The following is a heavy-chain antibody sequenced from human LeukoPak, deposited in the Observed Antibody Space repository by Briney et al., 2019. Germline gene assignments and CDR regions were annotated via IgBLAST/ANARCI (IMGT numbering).Heavy chain of an antibody. Sequence: SETLSLTCTVPGGSISSYYWSWIRQPPGKGLEWIGYIYYSGSTNYNPSLKSRVTISVDTSKNQFSLKLSSVTAADTAVYYCARVSGYDWESFYDYWGQGTLVTVAS. CDR3: ARVSGYDWESFYDY. V-gene: IGHV4-59*01. CDR2: IYYSGST. D-gene: IGHD5-12*01. J-gene: IGHJ4*02. CDR1: GGSISSYY.